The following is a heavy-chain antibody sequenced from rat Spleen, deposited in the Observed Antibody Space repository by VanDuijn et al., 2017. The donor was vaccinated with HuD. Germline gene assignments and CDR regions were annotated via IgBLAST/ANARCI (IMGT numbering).Heavy chain of an antibody. Sequence: EVQLVESGGGLVQPGRSLKLSCAASGFIFSDHYVAWVRQAPMKGLEGVASINYDGSSTCYLDSVRDRFTISRDNAKSTLYLQVDSLKSEDTATYYCVRHGRGKISYYYVLDAWGQGASVTVSS. CDR2: INYDGSST. V-gene: IGHV5-7*01. CDR1: GFIFSDHY. CDR3: VRHGRGKISYYYVLDA. J-gene: IGHJ4*01. D-gene: IGHD4-5*01.